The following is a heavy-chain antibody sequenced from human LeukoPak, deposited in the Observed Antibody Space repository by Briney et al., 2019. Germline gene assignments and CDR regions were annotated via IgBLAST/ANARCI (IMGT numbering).Heavy chain of an antibody. CDR2: TYYRSKWYN. J-gene: IGHJ4*02. Sequence: SQTLSLTCAISGHSVSSSSAAWNWIRQSPSRGLEWLGRTYYRSKWYNDYEVSVTSRITINPDTSKNQFSLQLNSVTPEDTAVYYCARAPDYYGSGSCYNHFDYWGQGTLVTVSS. D-gene: IGHD3-10*01. V-gene: IGHV6-1*01. CDR3: ARAPDYYGSGSCYNHFDY. CDR1: GHSVSSSSAA.